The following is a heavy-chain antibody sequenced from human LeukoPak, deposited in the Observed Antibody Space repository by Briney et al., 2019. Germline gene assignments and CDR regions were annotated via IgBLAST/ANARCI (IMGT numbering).Heavy chain of an antibody. CDR1: GGSISSNSYY. J-gene: IGHJ6*03. CDR3: ARSDSYYYYDSSGYPSYYYYYYMDV. CDR2: ISYSGST. D-gene: IGHD3-22*01. Sequence: SETLSLTCAVSGGSISSNSYYWGWIRQPPGKGLEWIGSISYSGSTYYNPSLKSRVTISVDTSKNQFSLKLSSVTAADTAVYYCARSDSYYYYDSSGYPSYYYYYYMDVWGKGTTVTISS. V-gene: IGHV4-39*07.